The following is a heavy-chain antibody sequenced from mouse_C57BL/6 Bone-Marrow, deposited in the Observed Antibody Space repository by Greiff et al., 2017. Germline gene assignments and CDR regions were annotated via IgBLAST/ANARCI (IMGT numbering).Heavy chain of an antibody. CDR3: ARRRYWYFDV. CDR1: GYSITSGYY. J-gene: IGHJ1*03. CDR2: ISYDGSN. V-gene: IGHV3-6*01. Sequence: EVQLQQSGPGLVKPSQSLSLTCSVTGYSITSGYYWNWIRQFPGNKLEWMGYISYDGSNNYNPSLKNRISITRDTSKNQFFLKLNSVTTEDTATYYCARRRYWYFDVWGTGTTVTVSS.